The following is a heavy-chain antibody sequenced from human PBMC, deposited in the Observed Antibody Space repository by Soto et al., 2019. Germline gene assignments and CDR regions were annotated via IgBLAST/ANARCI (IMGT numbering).Heavy chain of an antibody. CDR1: GYTFTYRY. CDR3: AHEMSDYGDYVVAFEF. V-gene: IGHV1-45*02. D-gene: IGHD4-17*01. CDR2: ITPFNGNT. Sequence: SVKVSCKASGYTFTYRYLHWVRQAPGQALEWMGWITPFNGNTNYAQKFQDRVTITRDRSMSTAYMELSSLRSEDTAMYYCAHEMSDYGDYVVAFEFWGQGTMVTVSS. J-gene: IGHJ3*01.